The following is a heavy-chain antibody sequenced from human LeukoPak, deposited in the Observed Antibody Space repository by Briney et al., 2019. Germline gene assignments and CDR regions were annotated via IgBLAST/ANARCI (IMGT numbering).Heavy chain of an antibody. Sequence: SETLSLTCTVSGDSISSYYWSWIRQPPGKGLEWIGYIYYSGSTNYKPSLKSRVTISVDTSKNQFSLKLSSVTAADTAVYYCARDGYNDLFDYWGQGTLVTVSS. CDR3: ARDGYNDLFDY. CDR1: GDSISSYY. V-gene: IGHV4-59*12. CDR2: IYYSGST. J-gene: IGHJ4*02. D-gene: IGHD5-24*01.